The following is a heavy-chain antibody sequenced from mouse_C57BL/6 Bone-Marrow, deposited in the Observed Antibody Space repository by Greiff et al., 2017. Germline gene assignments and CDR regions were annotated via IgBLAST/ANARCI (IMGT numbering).Heavy chain of an antibody. CDR3: ARRMVPFAY. V-gene: IGHV5-6*02. Sequence: EVKLMESGGDLVKPGGSLKLSCAASGFTFSSYGMSWVRQTPDKRLEWVATISSGGSYTYYPDSVKGRFTISRDNAKNTLYLQMSSLKSEDTAMXYCARRMVPFAYWGHGTLGTVSA. CDR1: GFTFSSYG. CDR2: ISSGGSYT. J-gene: IGHJ3*01. D-gene: IGHD1-1*02.